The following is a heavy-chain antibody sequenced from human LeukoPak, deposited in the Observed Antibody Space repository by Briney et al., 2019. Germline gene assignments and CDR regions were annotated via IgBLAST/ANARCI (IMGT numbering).Heavy chain of an antibody. D-gene: IGHD2-2*01. Sequence: PSETLSLTCAVYGESFSGYYWSWIRQPPGKGQEWIGEINPSVRTNYNPSLKSRVTISVDTSKNQFTLNLNSVTAADTAVYYCARDLEYCSSTSCSFDYWGQGTLVTVSS. CDR1: GESFSGYY. V-gene: IGHV4-34*01. CDR2: INPSVRT. CDR3: ARDLEYCSSTSCSFDY. J-gene: IGHJ4*02.